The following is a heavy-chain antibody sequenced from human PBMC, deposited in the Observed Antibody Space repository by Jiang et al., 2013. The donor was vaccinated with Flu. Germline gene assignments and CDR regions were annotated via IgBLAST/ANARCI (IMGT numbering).Heavy chain of an antibody. J-gene: IGHJ6*02. Sequence: SGAEVKKPGASVKVSCKASGYTFTAYYIHWVRQAPGQGLEWMGWINPKSGGANYAQNFQARVTMTRDTSINTAYMELIRLRSDDTAVYFCGRDFRGFGEIPYYYGMDVWGLGTTVTVSS. V-gene: IGHV1-2*02. D-gene: IGHD3-10*01. CDR3: GRDFRGFGEIPYYYGMDV. CDR1: GYTFTAYY. CDR2: INPKSGGA.